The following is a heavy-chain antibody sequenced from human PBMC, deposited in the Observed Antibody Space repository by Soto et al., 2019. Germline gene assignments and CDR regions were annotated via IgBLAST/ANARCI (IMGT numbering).Heavy chain of an antibody. Sequence: QGQLVQAGAEVKKPGSSVKGSCKAAGGTFSSYAISGVRQAPGQGLEWMGGGIQSFGTANYAQKFQGRVTITADESTSTAYMELSSLRSEDTAVYYCARGYVVVVSGEAYYYGMDVWGQGTTVTVSS. V-gene: IGHV1-69*01. CDR3: ARGYVVVVSGEAYYYGMDV. J-gene: IGHJ6*02. CDR1: GGTFSSYA. CDR2: GIQSFGTA. D-gene: IGHD2-15*01.